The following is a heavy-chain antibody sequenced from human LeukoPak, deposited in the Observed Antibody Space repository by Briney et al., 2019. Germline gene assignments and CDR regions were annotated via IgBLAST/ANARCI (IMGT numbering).Heavy chain of an antibody. CDR1: GGTFSSYA. D-gene: IGHD2-2*02. Sequence: GASVKVSCKASGGTFSSYAISWVRQAPGQGLEWMGGIIPIFGTANYAQKFQGRVTITTDESTSTAYMELNSLRSEDTAVYYCAVGAGYCSSTSCYINYFDYWGQGTLVTVSS. CDR2: IIPIFGTA. J-gene: IGHJ4*02. V-gene: IGHV1-69*05. CDR3: AVGAGYCSSTSCYINYFDY.